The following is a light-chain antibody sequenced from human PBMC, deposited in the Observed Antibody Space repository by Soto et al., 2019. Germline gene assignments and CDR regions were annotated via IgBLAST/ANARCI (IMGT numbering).Light chain of an antibody. CDR2: DVS. J-gene: IGLJ2*01. CDR3: SLYTSRVV. Sequence: QSVLTQPASVSGSPGQSITISCTGTSSDVGGYNYVSWYQQHPGKAPKLMIYDVSNRPSGVSNRFSGSKSGNTASLTISGLQAEDEADYYCSLYTSRVVFGGGTKLTVL. V-gene: IGLV2-14*01. CDR1: SSDVGGYNY.